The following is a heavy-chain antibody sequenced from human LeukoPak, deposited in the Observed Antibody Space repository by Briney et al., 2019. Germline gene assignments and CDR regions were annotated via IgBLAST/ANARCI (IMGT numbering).Heavy chain of an antibody. V-gene: IGHV3-23*01. D-gene: IGHD2-2*02. CDR3: AKVPVVPHAILSYYYMDV. CDR2: ISGSGGST. CDR1: GFTFSSYA. J-gene: IGHJ6*03. Sequence: GGSLRLSCAASGFTFSSYAMSWVRQAPGKGLEWVSAISGSGGSTYYADSVKGRFTISRDNSKNTLYLQMNSLRAEDTAVYYCAKVPVVPHAILSYYYMDVSGKGTTVTLSS.